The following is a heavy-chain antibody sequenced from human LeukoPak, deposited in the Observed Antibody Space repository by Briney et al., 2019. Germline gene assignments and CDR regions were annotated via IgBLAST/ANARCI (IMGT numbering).Heavy chain of an antibody. CDR1: GYTFTGYY. Sequence: GASVKVSCKASGYTFTGYYMHWVRQAPGQGLEWMGRINPNSGGTNYAQKFQGRVTMTRDTSISTAYMELSRLRSDDTAVYYCARFPYYDSSGYYYFDYWGQGTLVTVSS. CDR3: ARFPYYDSSGYYYFDY. CDR2: INPNSGGT. V-gene: IGHV1-2*06. D-gene: IGHD3-22*01. J-gene: IGHJ4*02.